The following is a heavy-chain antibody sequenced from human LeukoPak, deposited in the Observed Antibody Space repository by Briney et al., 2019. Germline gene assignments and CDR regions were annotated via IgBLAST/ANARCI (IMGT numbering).Heavy chain of an antibody. Sequence: ASVKVSCKASGYSFSDFYMVWVRQAPGQGLEWMGVINPSGVTTTYAQKLQGRVTMTTDTSTSTAYMELRSLRSDDTAVYYCARLGLEYYYDSSGYYGFDYWGQGTLVTVSS. CDR2: INPSGVTT. J-gene: IGHJ4*02. V-gene: IGHV1-46*01. D-gene: IGHD3-22*01. CDR1: GYSFSDFY. CDR3: ARLGLEYYYDSSGYYGFDY.